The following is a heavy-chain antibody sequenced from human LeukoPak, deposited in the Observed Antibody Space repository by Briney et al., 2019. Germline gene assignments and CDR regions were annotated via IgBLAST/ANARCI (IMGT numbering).Heavy chain of an antibody. V-gene: IGHV6-1*01. Sequence: SQTLSLTCAISGDSVSSNSAAWNWIRQSPSRGLEWLGRTYYRSKWYNDYAVSVKSRITINPDTSKNQFSLQLNSVTPEDTAVYYCARDQGGLLWFGEFHTHFDYWGQGTLVTVSS. CDR3: ARDQGGLLWFGEFHTHFDY. CDR2: TYYRSKWYN. D-gene: IGHD3-10*01. J-gene: IGHJ4*02. CDR1: GDSVSSNSAA.